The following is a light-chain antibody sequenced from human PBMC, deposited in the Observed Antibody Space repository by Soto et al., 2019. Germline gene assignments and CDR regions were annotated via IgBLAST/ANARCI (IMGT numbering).Light chain of an antibody. J-gene: IGKJ1*01. CDR1: PSIMNF. Sequence: DIQMTQSPSSLSAGVGDRVTVSCRASPSIMNFLNWYQHKPGKAPKLLIYAASSLQGGVPSRFSGSGSATAFTLIISNFQPEDFATYYCQQTYRTPHTFGQGTKVEIK. CDR3: QQTYRTPHT. CDR2: AAS. V-gene: IGKV1-39*01.